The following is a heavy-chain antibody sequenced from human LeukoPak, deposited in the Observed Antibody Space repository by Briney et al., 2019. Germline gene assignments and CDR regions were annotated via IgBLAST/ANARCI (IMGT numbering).Heavy chain of an antibody. CDR2: ISSSSSYI. V-gene: IGHV3-21*01. CDR3: AREETNDAFDI. J-gene: IGHJ3*02. Sequence: GGSLRLSCAASGFTFSSYSMNWVRQAPGKGLEWVSSISSSSSYICYADSVKGRFTISRDNAKNSLYLQMNSLRAEDTAVYYCAREETNDAFDIWGQGTMVTVSS. CDR1: GFTFSSYS.